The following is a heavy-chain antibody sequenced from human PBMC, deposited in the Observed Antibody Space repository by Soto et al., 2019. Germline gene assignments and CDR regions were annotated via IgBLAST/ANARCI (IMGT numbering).Heavy chain of an antibody. V-gene: IGHV3-23*01. D-gene: IGHD3-3*01. CDR2: ISASGGST. CDR3: VKAAPDDFRSGYHELFGY. CDR1: GVTFNNYS. Sequence: EVQLLESGGGLVHPGWSLRLSCAASGVTFNNYSMTWVRQAPGKGLEWVAGISASGGSTNYAASVKGRINISRDNSKNTLYLQMNSPRAENTAVYYCVKAAPDDFRSGYHELFGYWGQGTLVTFS. J-gene: IGHJ4*02.